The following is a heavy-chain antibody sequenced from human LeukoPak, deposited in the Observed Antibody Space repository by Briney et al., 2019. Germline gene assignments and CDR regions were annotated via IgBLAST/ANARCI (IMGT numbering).Heavy chain of an antibody. Sequence: SVNVSCKTSGFTFSNSAVQWVRQARGQRLEWIGWIVVGSSNTDYTQKFQERVTITRDMSTGTAYMELTSLTSEDTAVYYCAARPGGYASFDIWGQGTMVTVSS. CDR1: GFTFSNSA. CDR2: IVVGSSNT. J-gene: IGHJ3*02. CDR3: AARPGGYASFDI. V-gene: IGHV1-58*01. D-gene: IGHD3-16*01.